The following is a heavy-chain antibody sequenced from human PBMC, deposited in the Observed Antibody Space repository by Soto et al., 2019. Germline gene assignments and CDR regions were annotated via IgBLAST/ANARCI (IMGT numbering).Heavy chain of an antibody. V-gene: IGHV4-4*02. Sequence: SETLSLTCAVSGGSISSSNWWSWVRQPPGKGLEWIGEIYHSGSTNYNPSLKSRVTISVDKSKNQFSLKLSSVTAADTAVYYCAREPGPMYSSSWDRWGQGTLVTVSS. CDR2: IYHSGST. D-gene: IGHD6-13*01. CDR3: AREPGPMYSSSWDR. CDR1: GGSISSSNW. J-gene: IGHJ5*02.